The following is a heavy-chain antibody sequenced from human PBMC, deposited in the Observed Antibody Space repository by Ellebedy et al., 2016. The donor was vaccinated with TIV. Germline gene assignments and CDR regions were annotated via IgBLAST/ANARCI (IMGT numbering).Heavy chain of an antibody. J-gene: IGHJ4*02. D-gene: IGHD3-10*01. CDR2: ISGGGTST. V-gene: IGHV3-23*01. CDR1: GFTFSSYW. Sequence: GESLKISCAASGFTFSSYWMSWVRQAPGKGLEWVSAISGGGTSTYYADSAKGRFTISRDNSKNTLYLQMNSLRAEDTAVYYCAKRGFFDYWGQGTLVTVSS. CDR3: AKRGFFDY.